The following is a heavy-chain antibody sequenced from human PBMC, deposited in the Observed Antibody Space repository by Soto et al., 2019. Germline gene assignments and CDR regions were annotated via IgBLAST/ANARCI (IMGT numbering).Heavy chain of an antibody. Sequence: QVQLVESGGGVAQPGRSLRLSCAASGFTFSSYGMHWVRQAPGKGLEWVAVILYDGSNKYYADSVKGRFTISKDNSKNTLYLQMNSLRAEDTAVYYCAKDRIITITFGGVIADWGQGTLVTVSS. J-gene: IGHJ4*02. CDR3: AKDRIITITFGGVIAD. V-gene: IGHV3-30*18. CDR2: ILYDGSNK. D-gene: IGHD3-16*02. CDR1: GFTFSSYG.